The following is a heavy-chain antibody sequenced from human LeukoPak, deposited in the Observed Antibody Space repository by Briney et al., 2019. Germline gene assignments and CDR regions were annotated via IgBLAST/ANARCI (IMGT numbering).Heavy chain of an antibody. CDR3: ARAYGSGSYVFIDY. Sequence: KPSGTLSLTCAVYGGSFSGYYWSWIRQPPGKGLEWIGEINHSGSTNYNPSLKSRVTISVDTSKNQFSLKLSSVTAADTAVYYCARAYGSGSYVFIDYWGQGTLVTVSS. D-gene: IGHD3-10*01. CDR1: GGSFSGYY. CDR2: INHSGST. V-gene: IGHV4-34*01. J-gene: IGHJ4*02.